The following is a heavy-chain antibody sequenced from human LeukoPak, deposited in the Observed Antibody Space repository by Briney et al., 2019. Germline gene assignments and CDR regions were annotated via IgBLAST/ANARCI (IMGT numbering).Heavy chain of an antibody. D-gene: IGHD6-19*01. CDR3: AKGAGPPWFDP. J-gene: IGHJ5*02. Sequence: PSETLSLTCTVSIGSISSDTYFWGWIRQPAGKGLEWIGRMSSSGRSDYNPSLKSRVTISVYMSKNQVSMKLSSVTAADTAVYYCAKGAGPPWFDPWGQGTLVTVSS. CDR2: MSSSGRS. CDR1: IGSISSDTYF. V-gene: IGHV4-61*02.